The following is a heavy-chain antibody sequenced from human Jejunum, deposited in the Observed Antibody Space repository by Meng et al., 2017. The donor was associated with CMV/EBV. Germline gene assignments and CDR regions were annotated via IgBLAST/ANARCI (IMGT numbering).Heavy chain of an antibody. CDR1: GDPISSGSHY. D-gene: IGHD1-1*01. J-gene: IGHJ4*02. V-gene: IGHV4-39*07. CDR2: MLFSGIA. CDR3: ARDLTNNWFYY. Sequence: QMELQESGPALLKPAETLSLTCTASGDPISSGSHYWAWIRQSPGKRLEWIGSMLFSGIADYNPSLKSRVTISLDATQRQFSLRLTSVTAADTAVYFCARDLTNNWFYYWGQGTLVTVSS.